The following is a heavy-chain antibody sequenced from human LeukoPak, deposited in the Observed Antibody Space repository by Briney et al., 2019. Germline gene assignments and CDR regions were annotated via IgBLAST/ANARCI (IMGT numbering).Heavy chain of an antibody. Sequence: GGSLRLSCAASGFSISNDWMSWVRQAPGKGLEWVARVKRRSAGETTDYAAPGKGAFTISRDDSKNTLYMQMNSLKTEDTAVYYCTLIQGWGSGSYYRDFWGQETLITVSS. CDR2: VKRRSAGETT. CDR3: TLIQGWGSGSYYRDF. J-gene: IGHJ4*02. CDR1: GFSISNDW. V-gene: IGHV3-15*01. D-gene: IGHD3-10*01.